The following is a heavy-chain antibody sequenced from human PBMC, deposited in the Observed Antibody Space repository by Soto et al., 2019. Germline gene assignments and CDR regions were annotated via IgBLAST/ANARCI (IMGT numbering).Heavy chain of an antibody. CDR2: INPSGGST. J-gene: IGHJ3*02. V-gene: IGHV1-46*01. D-gene: IGHD3-22*01. CDR1: GYTFTSYY. CDR3: ARDTYYYDSSGDSGQTLDAFDI. Sequence: ASVKVSCKASGYTFTSYYMHWVRQAPGQGLEWMGIINPSGGSTSYAQNFQGRVTMTRDTSTSTVYMELSSLRSEDTAVHYCARDTYYYDSSGDSGQTLDAFDIWGQGTMVTVSS.